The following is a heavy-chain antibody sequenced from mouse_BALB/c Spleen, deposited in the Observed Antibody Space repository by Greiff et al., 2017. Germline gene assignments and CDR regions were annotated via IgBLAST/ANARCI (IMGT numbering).Heavy chain of an antibody. CDR3: ARGGNFMDY. CDR2: ISNGGGST. V-gene: IGHV5-12-2*01. CDR1: GFTFRSYT. J-gene: IGHJ4*01. Sequence: EVQVVESGGGLVKPGGSLKLSCAASGFTFRSYTMSWVRQTPEKRLEWVAYISNGGGSTYYPDTVQGRFTISRDNAKNTLYLQMSSLKSEDTAMYYCARGGNFMDYWGQGTSVTVSS. D-gene: IGHD2-1*01.